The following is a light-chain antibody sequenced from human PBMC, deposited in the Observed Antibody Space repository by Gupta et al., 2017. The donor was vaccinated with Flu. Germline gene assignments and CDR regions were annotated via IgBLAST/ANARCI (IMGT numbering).Light chain of an antibody. Sequence: ISCRSSQSLLHSDGYNYLDWYLQKPGQSPQLLIYLGSNRASGVPARFSGSGSGTDFTLKINRVEAEDVGVYYCMQAVQTPFTFGPGTKV. CDR2: LGS. CDR1: QSLLHSDGYNY. J-gene: IGKJ3*01. V-gene: IGKV2-28*01. CDR3: MQAVQTPFT.